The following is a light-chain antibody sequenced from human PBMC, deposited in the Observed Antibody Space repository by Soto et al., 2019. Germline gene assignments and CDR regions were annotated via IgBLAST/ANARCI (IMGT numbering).Light chain of an antibody. CDR2: EAS. Sequence: EIVLTQSPGTLSLSPGERATLSCRASQSVRSNYLAWYQQTPGQAPRLLIYEASSRITGIPDRFSGSGSGTDFTLTISRLEPEDFAVYYCQQYGSSSTFGQGTRLEI. J-gene: IGKJ5*01. V-gene: IGKV3-20*01. CDR1: QSVRSNY. CDR3: QQYGSSST.